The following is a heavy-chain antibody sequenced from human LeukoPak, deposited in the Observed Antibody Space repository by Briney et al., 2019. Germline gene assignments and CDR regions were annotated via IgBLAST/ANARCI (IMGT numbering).Heavy chain of an antibody. J-gene: IGHJ4*02. Sequence: ASVKVSCKASGYTITGYYIHWVRQAPGQGLEWMGWINPNSGDTNYAQKFQGRVTMTRDTSINTAFMELSRLRSDDTAVYYCARDRHWNQGNFDYWGPGTLVTVSS. CDR2: INPNSGDT. CDR3: ARDRHWNQGNFDY. CDR1: GYTITGYY. V-gene: IGHV1-2*02. D-gene: IGHD1-1*01.